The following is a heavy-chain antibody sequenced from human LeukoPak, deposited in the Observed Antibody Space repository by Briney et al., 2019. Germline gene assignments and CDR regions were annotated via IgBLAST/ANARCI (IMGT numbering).Heavy chain of an antibody. D-gene: IGHD3-10*01. Sequence: GGSLRLSCAASGFTFSSYWMHWVRQAPGKGLVWVSRINSDGSSTSYADSVKGRFTISRDNAKNTLYLQMNSLRAEDTAVYYCARDVNYYGSGSLNWFDPWGRGTLVTVSS. CDR1: GFTFSSYW. V-gene: IGHV3-74*01. J-gene: IGHJ5*02. CDR3: ARDVNYYGSGSLNWFDP. CDR2: INSDGSST.